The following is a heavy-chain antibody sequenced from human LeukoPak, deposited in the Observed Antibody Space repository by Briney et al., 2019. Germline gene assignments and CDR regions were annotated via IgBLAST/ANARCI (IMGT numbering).Heavy chain of an antibody. J-gene: IGHJ5*02. V-gene: IGHV4-34*01. CDR1: GGSFSGYY. Sequence: SETLSLTCAVYGGSFSGYYWSWIRQPPGKGLEWIGEINHSGSTNYNPSLKSRVTISVDTSKNQFSLKLSSVTAADTAVYYCARRRDSSGYRANWFDPWGQGTLVTVSS. CDR2: INHSGST. D-gene: IGHD3-22*01. CDR3: ARRRDSSGYRANWFDP.